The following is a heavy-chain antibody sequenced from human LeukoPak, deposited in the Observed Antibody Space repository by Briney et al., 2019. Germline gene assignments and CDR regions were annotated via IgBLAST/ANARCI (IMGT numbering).Heavy chain of an antibody. J-gene: IGHJ4*02. Sequence: GGSLRLSCAASGFSFSTYAMSWVRQAPGKGLEWVSTISGSGDNTYYADSLKGRFTISRDSSKNTLYLQMNSLRAEDTAVYYCAKQTRTTTAPDYWGRGTLVTVSS. V-gene: IGHV3-23*01. CDR1: GFSFSTYA. D-gene: IGHD1-1*01. CDR2: ISGSGDNT. CDR3: AKQTRTTTAPDY.